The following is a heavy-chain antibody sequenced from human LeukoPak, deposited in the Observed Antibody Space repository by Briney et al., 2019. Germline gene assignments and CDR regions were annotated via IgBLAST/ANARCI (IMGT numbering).Heavy chain of an antibody. V-gene: IGHV4-61*05. D-gene: IGHD6-6*01. CDR1: GGSISSSSEY. CDR3: ARASSSSADYYYYYYMDV. CDR2: IYYSGST. J-gene: IGHJ6*03. Sequence: PSETLSLTCTVSGGSISSSSEYWGWVRQPRGKGLEWNGYIYYSGSTNYNPARKSLITITVDTSNNQFSLKLSSVTAADTAVYYCARASSSSADYYYYYYMDVWGKGTTVTVSS.